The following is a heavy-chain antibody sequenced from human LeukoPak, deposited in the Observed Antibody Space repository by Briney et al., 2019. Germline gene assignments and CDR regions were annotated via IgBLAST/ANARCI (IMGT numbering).Heavy chain of an antibody. Sequence: SETLSLTCTVSGASISSYYLNWIRQPPGKGLEWIAYIYYSGSTRYNPSLKSRVTISVDTSKNQFSLKLSSVTAVDTAVYYCARGRYYYDSSGYNDFDYWGQGTLVTVSS. V-gene: IGHV4-59*01. J-gene: IGHJ4*02. CDR2: IYYSGST. CDR1: GASISSYY. D-gene: IGHD3-22*01. CDR3: ARGRYYYDSSGYNDFDY.